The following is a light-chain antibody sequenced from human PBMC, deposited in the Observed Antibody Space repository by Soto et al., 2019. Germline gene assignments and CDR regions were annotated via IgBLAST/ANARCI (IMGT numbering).Light chain of an antibody. CDR1: SSDVGGYNY. J-gene: IGLJ1*01. CDR3: SSYTSSITYV. Sequence: QFALTQPASVSGSPGQSITISCTGTSSDVGGYNYVSWYQQHPGKAPKLMIFAVSNWPSGVSNRFSGSKSGNTASLTISGLQAEDGADYYCSSYTSSITYVFGTGTKVTVL. CDR2: AVS. V-gene: IGLV2-14*01.